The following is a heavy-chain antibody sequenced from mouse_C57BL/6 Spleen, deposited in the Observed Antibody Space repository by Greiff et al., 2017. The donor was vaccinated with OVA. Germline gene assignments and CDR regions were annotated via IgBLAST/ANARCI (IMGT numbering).Heavy chain of an antibody. V-gene: IGHV5-6*01. D-gene: IGHD1-1*01. Sequence: EVQLVESGGDLVKPGGSLKLSCAASGFTFSSYGMSWVRQTPDTRLEWVATISSGGSYTYYPDSVKGRFTISRDNAKNTLYLQMSSLKSEDTAMYYCARDTTVVGGAMDYWGQGTSVTVSS. CDR1: GFTFSSYG. CDR2: ISSGGSYT. CDR3: ARDTTVVGGAMDY. J-gene: IGHJ4*01.